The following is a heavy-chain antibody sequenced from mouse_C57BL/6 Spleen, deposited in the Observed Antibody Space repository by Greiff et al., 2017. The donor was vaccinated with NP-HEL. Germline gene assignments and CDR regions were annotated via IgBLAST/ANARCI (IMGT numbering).Heavy chain of an antibody. Sequence: ESGPGLVKPSQSLSLTCSVTGYSITSGYYWNWIRQFPGNKLEWMGYISYDGSNNYNPSLKNRISITRDTSKNQFFLKLNSVTTEDTATYYCARERDGSSYDYAMDYWGQGTSVTVSS. CDR2: ISYDGSN. D-gene: IGHD1-1*01. CDR1: GYSITSGYY. CDR3: ARERDGSSYDYAMDY. V-gene: IGHV3-6*01. J-gene: IGHJ4*01.